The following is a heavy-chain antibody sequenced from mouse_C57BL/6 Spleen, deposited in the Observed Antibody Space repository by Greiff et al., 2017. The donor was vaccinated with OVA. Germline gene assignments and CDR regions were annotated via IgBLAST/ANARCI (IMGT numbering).Heavy chain of an antibody. V-gene: IGHV1-82*01. CDR2: IYPGDGDT. CDR3: ADYDYEGYAMDY. D-gene: IGHD2-4*01. Sequence: QVQLQQSGPELVKPGASVKISCKASGYAFSSSWMNWVKQRPGKGLEWIGRIYPGDGDTNYNGKFKGKATLTADKSSSTAYMQLSSLTSEDSAVYFCADYDYEGYAMDYWGQGTSVTVSS. J-gene: IGHJ4*01. CDR1: GYAFSSSW.